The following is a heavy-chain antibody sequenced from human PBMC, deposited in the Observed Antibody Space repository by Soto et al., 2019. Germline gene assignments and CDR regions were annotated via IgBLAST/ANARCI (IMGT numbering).Heavy chain of an antibody. CDR3: ARVYDDILTGSNSHWFDP. D-gene: IGHD3-9*01. V-gene: IGHV4-38-2*02. CDR2: IYHSGST. CDR1: VYSISSGYY. J-gene: IGHJ5*02. Sequence: KSSETLSLTCSVSVYSISSGYYWGFIRQPPGKGLEWIGSIYHSGSTYYNPSLKSRVTISVDTSKNQFSLKLSSVTAADTAVYYCARVYDDILTGSNSHWFDPWGQGTLVTVSS.